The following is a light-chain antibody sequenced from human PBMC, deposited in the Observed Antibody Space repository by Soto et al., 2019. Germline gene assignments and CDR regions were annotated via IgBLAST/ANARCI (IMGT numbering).Light chain of an antibody. CDR2: EVN. CDR1: SSDIGAYNY. V-gene: IGLV2-8*01. J-gene: IGLJ2*01. Sequence: QSALTQPPSASGSPGQSVTISCTGTSSDIGAYNYVSWFQQHPGEAPKLIISEVNKRPSGVPNRFSGSKSGNTASLTVSGLQAEDEADYYCTSYGGRDNLIFGGWTKLTVL. CDR3: TSYGGRDNLI.